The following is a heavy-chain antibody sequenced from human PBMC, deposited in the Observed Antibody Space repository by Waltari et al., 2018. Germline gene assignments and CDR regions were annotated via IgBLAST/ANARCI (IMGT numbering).Heavy chain of an antibody. J-gene: IGHJ4*02. D-gene: IGHD2-15*01. CDR3: ARGARIKGKYYFDY. CDR1: GFTFSSYW. Sequence: EVQLVESGGGLVQPGGSLRLSCAASGFTFSSYWMRWVRQAPGKGLEWVANIKQDGSEKYYVDSVKGRFTISRDNAKNSLYLQMNSLRAEDTAVYYCARGARIKGKYYFDYWGQGTLVTVSS. V-gene: IGHV3-7*01. CDR2: IKQDGSEK.